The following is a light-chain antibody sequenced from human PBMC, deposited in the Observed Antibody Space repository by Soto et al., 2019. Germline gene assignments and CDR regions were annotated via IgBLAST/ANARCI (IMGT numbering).Light chain of an antibody. CDR1: QSIRSW. V-gene: IGKV1-5*03. CDR3: QQYNSHPWT. J-gene: IGKJ1*01. Sequence: DIQMTQSPSTLPASVGDRVTVTCRASQSIRSWLAWYQEKPGKAPKLLIYKASPLETGVPSRFSGSASGTEFTLTISSLQTDDFGTYYCQQYNSHPWTFGQGTKVEMK. CDR2: KAS.